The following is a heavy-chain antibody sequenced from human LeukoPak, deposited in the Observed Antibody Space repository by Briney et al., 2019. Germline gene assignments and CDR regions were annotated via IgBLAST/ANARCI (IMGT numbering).Heavy chain of an antibody. CDR2: ISYDGGNK. J-gene: IGHJ4*02. CDR1: GFTFSNYG. Sequence: GRSLRLSCAGSGFTFSNYGMHWVRQAPGKGLEWVAVISYDGGNKYYADSVKGRFTISRDNSKNTLYLQMNSLRAEDTAVYHCAKGFSGMYSNFDYWGQGTLVTVSS. CDR3: AKGFSGMYSNFDY. V-gene: IGHV3-30*18. D-gene: IGHD1-26*01.